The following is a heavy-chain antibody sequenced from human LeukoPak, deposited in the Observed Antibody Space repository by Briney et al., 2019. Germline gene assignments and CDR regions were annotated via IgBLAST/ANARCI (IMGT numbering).Heavy chain of an antibody. D-gene: IGHD7-27*01. J-gene: IGHJ4*02. CDR2: ISGSGDST. V-gene: IGHV3-23*01. CDR1: GFTFSNHA. Sequence: GGSLRLSCAASGFTFSNHAMSWVRQAPGKRLEWVSTISGSGDSTYYADSVKGRFTISGDNSKNTLYLQMNSLRAEDTAVYYCARRGPNWGFFDYWGRGTLVTVSS. CDR3: ARRGPNWGFFDY.